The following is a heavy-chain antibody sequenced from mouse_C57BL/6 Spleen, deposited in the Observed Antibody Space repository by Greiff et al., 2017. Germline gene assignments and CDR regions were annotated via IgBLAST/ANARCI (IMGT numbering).Heavy chain of an antibody. CDR1: GYTFTGYW. J-gene: IGHJ3*01. D-gene: IGHD1-1*01. CDR2: ILPGSGST. CDR3: ARSNYYGSSYACFAY. V-gene: IGHV1-9*01. Sequence: QVQLQQSGAELMKPGASVKISCKASGYTFTGYWIEWVKQRPGHGLEWIGEILPGSGSTNYNEKFKGKATFTVDTSSTTAYMQLSSLTTEDSAIYYCARSNYYGSSYACFAYWGQGTLVTVSA.